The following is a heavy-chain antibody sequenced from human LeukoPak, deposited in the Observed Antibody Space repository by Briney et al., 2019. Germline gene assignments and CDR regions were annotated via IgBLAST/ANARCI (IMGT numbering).Heavy chain of an antibody. V-gene: IGHV3-33*06. D-gene: IGHD2-2*01. J-gene: IGHJ4*02. Sequence: GGSLRLSCAASGFTFSSYGMHWVRQATGKGLEWVAVIWYDGSNKYYADSVKGRFTISRDNSKNTLYLQMNSLRAEDTAVYYCAKGVPPHDYWGQGTLVTVSS. CDR2: IWYDGSNK. CDR1: GFTFSSYG. CDR3: AKGVPPHDY.